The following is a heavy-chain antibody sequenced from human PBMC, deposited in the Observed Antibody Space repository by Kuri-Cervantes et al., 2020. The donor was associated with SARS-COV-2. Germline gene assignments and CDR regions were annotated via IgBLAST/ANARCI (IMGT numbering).Heavy chain of an antibody. J-gene: IGHJ4*02. CDR2: IKQDGSEK. V-gene: IGHV3-7*01. D-gene: IGHD3-16*01. CDR1: GFTSSSYW. Sequence: GGSLRLSCAASGFTSSSYWMSWVRQAPGKGLEWVANIKQDGSEKYYVDPVKGRFTISRDNAKNSLYLQMNSLRAEDTAVYYCARWGVYYFDYWGQGTLVTVSS. CDR3: ARWGVYYFDY.